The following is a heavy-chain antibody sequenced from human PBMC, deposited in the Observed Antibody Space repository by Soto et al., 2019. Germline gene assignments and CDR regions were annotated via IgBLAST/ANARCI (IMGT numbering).Heavy chain of an antibody. CDR1: GFSLSNARMG. CDR3: ARIPRYSSSWYGMDV. V-gene: IGHV2-26*01. D-gene: IGHD6-13*01. CDR2: IFSNDEK. Sequence: QVTLKESGPVLVKPTETLTLTCTVSGFSLSNARMGVSWIRQPPGKALEWLAHIFSNDEKSYSTSLKSRLTISKDTSNSQVVLTMTNMDPVDTATYYCARIPRYSSSWYGMDVWGQGTTVTVSS. J-gene: IGHJ6*02.